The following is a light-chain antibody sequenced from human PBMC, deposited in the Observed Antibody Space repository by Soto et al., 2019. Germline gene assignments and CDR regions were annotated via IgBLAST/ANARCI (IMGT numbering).Light chain of an antibody. J-gene: IGKJ1*01. CDR1: QSIGSF. CDR2: AAS. V-gene: IGKV1-39*01. CDR3: QQSYSTPRT. Sequence: DIQLTQSPSSLSASVGDRVTITCRASQSIGSFLNWYQQTPGKAPQLLIFAASSLQSGVPSRFSGSGSGTDFTLTISSLQPEDFATYYCQQSYSTPRTLGQGTKVDIK.